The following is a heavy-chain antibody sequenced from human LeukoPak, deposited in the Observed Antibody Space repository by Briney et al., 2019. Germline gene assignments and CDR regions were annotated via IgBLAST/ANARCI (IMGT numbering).Heavy chain of an antibody. Sequence: GGSLRLSCAASGFTFSSYWMSWARQAPGKGLEWVANIKQDGREKYYVDSVKGRFTISRDNAKNSLYLQMNSLRADDTAVYYCARVYCSGGSCSFDYWGQGTLVTVSS. V-gene: IGHV3-7*05. CDR2: IKQDGREK. CDR1: GFTFSSYW. J-gene: IGHJ4*02. D-gene: IGHD2-15*01. CDR3: ARVYCSGGSCSFDY.